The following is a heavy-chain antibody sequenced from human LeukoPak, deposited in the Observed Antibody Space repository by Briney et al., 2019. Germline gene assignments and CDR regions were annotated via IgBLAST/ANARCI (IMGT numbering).Heavy chain of an antibody. D-gene: IGHD3-22*01. CDR3: ARDVEYYGTRDYSRAFDI. CDR2: SYSDGTT. Sequence: GGSLRLSCAASGFTVSSNYMSWVRQAPGKGLEWVSVSYSDGTTFYADSVKGRFTMSRDNSKNTVFLHMNSLRAEDTAVHYCARDVEYYGTRDYSRAFDIWGQGTMVTVSS. V-gene: IGHV3-66*01. J-gene: IGHJ3*02. CDR1: GFTVSSNY.